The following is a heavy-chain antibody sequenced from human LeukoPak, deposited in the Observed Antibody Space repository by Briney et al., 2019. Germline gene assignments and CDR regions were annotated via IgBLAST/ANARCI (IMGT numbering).Heavy chain of an antibody. Sequence: SETLSLTCTVSGGSISSGTYYWSWIRQPAGKGLEWIGRIYTSGSTNYNPSLKSRVTMSVDTSKNQFSLKLSSVTAADTAVYYCARDNNYYGSGSYHDYWGQGTLVTVSS. J-gene: IGHJ4*02. CDR3: ARDNNYYGSGSYHDY. CDR1: GGSISSGTYY. CDR2: IYTSGST. D-gene: IGHD3-10*01. V-gene: IGHV4-61*02.